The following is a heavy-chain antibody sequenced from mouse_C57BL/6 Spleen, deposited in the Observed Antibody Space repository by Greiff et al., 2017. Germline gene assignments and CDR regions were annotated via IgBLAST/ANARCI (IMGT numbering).Heavy chain of an antibody. J-gene: IGHJ4*01. CDR3: ARWGGSYYAMDY. Sequence: QVQLQQSGPELVKPGASVKIFCKASGYAFSSSWMNWVKQRPGKGLEWIGRIYPGDGDTNYNGKFKGKATLTADKSSSTAYMQLSSLTSEDSAVYFCARWGGSYYAMDYWGQGTSVTVSS. CDR1: GYAFSSSW. V-gene: IGHV1-82*01. CDR2: IYPGDGDT.